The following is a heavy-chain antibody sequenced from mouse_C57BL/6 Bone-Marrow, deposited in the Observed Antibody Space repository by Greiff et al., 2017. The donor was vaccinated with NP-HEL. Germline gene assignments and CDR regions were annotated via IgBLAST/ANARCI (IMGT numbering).Heavy chain of an antibody. J-gene: IGHJ1*03. V-gene: IGHV1-81*01. D-gene: IGHD1-1*01. CDR1: GYTFTSYG. CDR2: IYPRSGNT. Sequence: QVQLQQSGAELARPGASVKLSCKASGYTFTSYGISWVKQRTGQGLEWIGEIYPRSGNTYYNEKFKGKAILTADKSSSTAYMELRSLTSEDSAVYFCERLYYGSSYYWYFDVWGTGTTVTVSS. CDR3: ERLYYGSSYYWYFDV.